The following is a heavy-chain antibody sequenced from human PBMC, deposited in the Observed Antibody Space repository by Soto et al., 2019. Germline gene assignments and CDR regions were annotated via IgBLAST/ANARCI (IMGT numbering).Heavy chain of an antibody. J-gene: IGHJ6*03. D-gene: IGHD2-2*01. CDR3: ARHGDIVVVPAARSEDYYYYMDV. V-gene: IGHV4-39*01. CDR1: GGSISSSSYY. Sequence: SETLSLTCTVSGGSISSSSYYWGWIRQPPGKGLEWIGSIYYSGSTYYNPSLKSRVTISVDTSKNQFSLKLSSVTAADTAVYYCARHGDIVVVPAARSEDYYYYMDVWGKGTTVTVSS. CDR2: IYYSGST.